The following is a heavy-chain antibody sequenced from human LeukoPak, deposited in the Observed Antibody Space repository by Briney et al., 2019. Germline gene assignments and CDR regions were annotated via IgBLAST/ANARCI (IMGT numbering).Heavy chain of an antibody. D-gene: IGHD1-26*01. CDR2: ISSSSNYI. CDR3: AKETFHSYYSFDS. V-gene: IGHV3-21*06. J-gene: IGHJ4*02. Sequence: PGGSLRLSCVASGFTFSSYTMAWVRQVPGQGLEWVSSISSSSNYIYYADSVKGRFTISRDNAKNSLYLQVNSLRVDDTAVYYCAKETFHSYYSFDSWGQGNLVTVSS. CDR1: GFTFSSYT.